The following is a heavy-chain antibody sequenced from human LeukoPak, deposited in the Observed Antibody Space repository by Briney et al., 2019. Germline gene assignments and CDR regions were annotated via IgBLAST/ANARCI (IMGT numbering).Heavy chain of an antibody. V-gene: IGHV3-7*01. CDR3: ARDQGCGGSYYDAFDI. CDR1: GFTFSSYW. J-gene: IGHJ3*02. CDR2: IKQDGSEK. D-gene: IGHD1-26*01. Sequence: GGSLRLSCAASGFTFSSYWMSWVRQAPGKGLEWVANIKQDGSEKYYVDSVKGRFTISRDNAKNSLYLQMNSLRAEDTAVYYCARDQGCGGSYYDAFDIWGQGTMVTVSS.